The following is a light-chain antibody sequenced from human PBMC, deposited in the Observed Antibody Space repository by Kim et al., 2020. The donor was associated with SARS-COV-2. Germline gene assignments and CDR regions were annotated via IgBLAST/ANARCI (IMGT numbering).Light chain of an antibody. V-gene: IGLV1-40*01. J-gene: IGLJ1*01. CDR3: QSYDSSLSAYV. CDR1: SSNIGAGYD. Sequence: RVTISCTGSSSNIGAGYDVHWYQQLPGAAPKLLIYGNNYRPSGVPDRLSASKSGTSASLAITGLQAEDEADYYCQSYDSSLSAYVFGTGTKVTVL. CDR2: GNN.